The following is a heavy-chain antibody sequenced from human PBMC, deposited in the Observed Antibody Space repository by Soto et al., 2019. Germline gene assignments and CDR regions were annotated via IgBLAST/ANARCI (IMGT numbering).Heavy chain of an antibody. J-gene: IGHJ3*02. CDR3: ARSLGVSSGSWAFDI. CDR1: GYSFTSYW. Sequence: GESLKISCKGSGYSFTSYWIGWVRQMPGKGLEWMGIIYPGDSDTRYSPSFQGQVTISADKSISTAYLQRSSLKASDTAMYYCARSLGVSSGSWAFDIWGQVTMVTVSS. CDR2: IYPGDSDT. V-gene: IGHV5-51*01. D-gene: IGHD3-3*01.